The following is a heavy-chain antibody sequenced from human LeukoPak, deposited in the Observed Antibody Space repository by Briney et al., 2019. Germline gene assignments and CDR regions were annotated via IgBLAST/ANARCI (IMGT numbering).Heavy chain of an antibody. V-gene: IGHV1-46*01. CDR2: INPSGGST. Sequence: ASVTVSCKASGYTFTSYYMHWVRQAPGQGLEWMGIINPSGGSTSYAQKFQGRVTMTRDTSTSTVYMELSSLRSEDTAVYYCARAQGRLGYCSSTSCRDAFDIWGQGTMVTVSS. CDR1: GYTFTSYY. D-gene: IGHD2-2*01. CDR3: ARAQGRLGYCSSTSCRDAFDI. J-gene: IGHJ3*02.